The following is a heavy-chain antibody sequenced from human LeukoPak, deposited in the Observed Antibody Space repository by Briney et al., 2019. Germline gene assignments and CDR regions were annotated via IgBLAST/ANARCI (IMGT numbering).Heavy chain of an antibody. D-gene: IGHD1-14*01. J-gene: IGHJ4*02. CDR2: ISSSSSYI. V-gene: IGHV3-21*04. CDR1: GFTFSSYS. Sequence: GRSLRLSCAASGFTFSSYSMNWVRQAPGKGLEWVSSISSSSSYIYYADSVKGRFTISRDNAKNSLYLQMNSLRAEDTAVYYCAKDGGYNWNHEGYYFDDWGQGTLVTVSS. CDR3: AKDGGYNWNHEGYYFDD.